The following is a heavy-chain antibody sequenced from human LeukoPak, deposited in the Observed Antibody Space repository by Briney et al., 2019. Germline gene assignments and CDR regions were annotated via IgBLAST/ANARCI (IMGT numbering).Heavy chain of an antibody. CDR3: ARGSQILTMVRDVDY. CDR1: GGSFSGYY. D-gene: IGHD3-10*01. J-gene: IGHJ4*02. Sequence: PSETLSLTCAVYGGSFSGYYWSWIRQPPGKGLEWIGEINHSGSTNYNPSLKSRVTISVDTSKNQFSLKLSSVTAADTAVYYCARGSQILTMVRDVDYWGQGTLVTVSS. CDR2: INHSGST. V-gene: IGHV4-34*01.